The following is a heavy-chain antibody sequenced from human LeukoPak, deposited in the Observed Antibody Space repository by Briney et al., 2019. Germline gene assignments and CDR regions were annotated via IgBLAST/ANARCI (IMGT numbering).Heavy chain of an antibody. V-gene: IGHV3-30*18. D-gene: IGHD4-17*01. Sequence: PGGSLRLSCAASGFTFSSYGMHWVRQAPGKGLEWVAVISYDGSNKYYADSVKGRFTISRDNSKNTLYLQMNSLRAEDTAVYYCAKIRGYGDYYDAFDIWGQGTVVTVSS. CDR2: ISYDGSNK. J-gene: IGHJ3*02. CDR3: AKIRGYGDYYDAFDI. CDR1: GFTFSSYG.